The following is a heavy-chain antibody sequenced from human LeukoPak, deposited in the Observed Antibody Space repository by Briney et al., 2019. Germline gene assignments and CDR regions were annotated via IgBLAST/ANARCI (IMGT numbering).Heavy chain of an antibody. Sequence: GGSLRLSCAASGFTFSSYAMSWVRQAPGKGLEWVSAISASGGSTYYAASVKGRFTISRDNSKNTLYLQMNSLRAEDTALYYCAKEYDRSGYFDYWGQGTLVTVSS. CDR2: ISASGGST. D-gene: IGHD3-22*01. V-gene: IGHV3-23*01. CDR1: GFTFSSYA. CDR3: AKEYDRSGYFDY. J-gene: IGHJ4*02.